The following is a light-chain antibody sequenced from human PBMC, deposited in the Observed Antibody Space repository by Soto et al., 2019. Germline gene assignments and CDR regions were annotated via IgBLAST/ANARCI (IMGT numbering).Light chain of an antibody. CDR1: SNDVGGYNY. CDR3: SSYTNSFNLVL. V-gene: IGLV2-14*01. CDR2: EVS. Sequence: QSALTQPASVSGSPGQSITISCTGTSNDVGGYNYVSWYQQHPGKAPKLIIYEVSNRPSGLSNRFSGSKSGNTASLTISGLQAEDEADYYCSSYTNSFNLVLFGGGTKLTVL. J-gene: IGLJ2*01.